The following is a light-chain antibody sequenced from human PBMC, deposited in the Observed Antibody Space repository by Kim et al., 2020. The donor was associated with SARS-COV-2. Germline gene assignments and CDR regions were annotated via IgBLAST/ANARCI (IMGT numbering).Light chain of an antibody. CDR3: QQYGSSRRT. J-gene: IGKJ1*01. CDR1: QSVSTSY. Sequence: EVVLTQSPGTLSLSPGERVTLSCRASQSVSTSYLAWYQQKLGQAPMLLIYGTSTRATGIPDRFSGSGSGTDFTLTITRLEPEDFAVYYCQQYGSSRRTFGQGTKVDIK. CDR2: GTS. V-gene: IGKV3-20*01.